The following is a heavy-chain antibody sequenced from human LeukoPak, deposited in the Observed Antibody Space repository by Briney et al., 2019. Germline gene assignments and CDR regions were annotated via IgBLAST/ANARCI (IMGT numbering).Heavy chain of an antibody. CDR2: INHSGST. Sequence: SETLSLTCAVYGGSSSGYYWSWIRQPPGKGLEWIGEINHSGSTNYNPSLKSRVTMSVDTSKNQFSLKLSSVTAADTAVYYCARGTGSYYYYYYMDVWGKGTTVTVSS. V-gene: IGHV4-34*01. CDR1: GGSSSGYY. J-gene: IGHJ6*03. CDR3: ARGTGSYYYYYYMDV. D-gene: IGHD1-1*01.